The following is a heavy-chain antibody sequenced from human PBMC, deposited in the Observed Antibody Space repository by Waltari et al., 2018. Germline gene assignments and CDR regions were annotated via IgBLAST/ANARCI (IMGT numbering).Heavy chain of an antibody. V-gene: IGHV3-43D*03. CDR1: GFTFDDFA. CDR2: ITWDGTT. Sequence: EVQLVESGGVVGQPGGSLRLSCVASGFTFDDFAMHWVRQPPGKGLEWVSLITWDGTTYYGDSVKGRFTISRDNSKNSLYLEIYSLRADDTAIYYCTKDIAGSAWYSFDNWGQGTLVTVSS. J-gene: IGHJ4*02. CDR3: TKDIAGSAWYSFDN. D-gene: IGHD6-19*01.